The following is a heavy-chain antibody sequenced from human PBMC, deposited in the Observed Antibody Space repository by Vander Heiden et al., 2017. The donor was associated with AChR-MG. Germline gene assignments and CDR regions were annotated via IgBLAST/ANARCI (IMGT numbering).Heavy chain of an antibody. J-gene: IGHJ4*02. CDR1: GFNFLQFG. Sequence: QVQLLESGGGVVQPGGSLRLPCTASGFNFLQFGMHWVRQAPGKGPEWVAVISYDGSHQFYADSLKGRFTISRDNSKNTLYLQIYSLRAEDTAMYYCAKDIRPYASGSFENAWTWGQGTLVTVSS. CDR3: AKDIRPYASGSFENAWT. D-gene: IGHD3-10*01. V-gene: IGHV3-30*18. CDR2: ISYDGSHQ.